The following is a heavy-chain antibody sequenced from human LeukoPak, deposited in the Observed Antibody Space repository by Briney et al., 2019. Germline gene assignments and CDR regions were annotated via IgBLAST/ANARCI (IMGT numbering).Heavy chain of an antibody. CDR2: VSAYNGNT. J-gene: IGHJ4*02. CDR1: GYTFISYG. D-gene: IGHD6-19*01. Sequence: ASVKVSCKASGYTFISYGITWVRQAPGQGLDWMGWVSAYNGNTNYAQKLQGRVTMTTDTSTTTAYMELGSLRSDDTAVYYCARVDSSGLEFDYWGQGTLVTVSS. V-gene: IGHV1-18*01. CDR3: ARVDSSGLEFDY.